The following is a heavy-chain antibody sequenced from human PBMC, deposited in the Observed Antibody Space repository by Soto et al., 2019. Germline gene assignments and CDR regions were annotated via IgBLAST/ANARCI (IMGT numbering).Heavy chain of an antibody. J-gene: IGHJ4*02. Sequence: EVVLLQSGGDLVQPGGSLRLSCAASGFTFSDYAMTWVRQAPGKGLEWVSDISDGDGDTHYADSVRGRFVISRDNSKNTLFLEMNSRRAEDAAVYYCAKGRTYFDFWGQGSLVTVSS. CDR3: AKGRTYFDF. CDR1: GFTFSDYA. CDR2: ISDGDGDT. V-gene: IGHV3-23*01.